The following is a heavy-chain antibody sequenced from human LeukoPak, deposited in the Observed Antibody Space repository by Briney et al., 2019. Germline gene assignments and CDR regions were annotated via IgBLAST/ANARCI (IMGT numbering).Heavy chain of an antibody. D-gene: IGHD3-22*01. J-gene: IGHJ4*02. CDR1: GGSISSSSYY. Sequence: SETLSLTCTVSGGSISSSSYYWGWIRQPPGKGLEWIGSIYYSGSTYYNPSLKGRVTISVDTSKNQFSLKLSSVTAADTAVYYCARHIDYYDSSGYYPYYFDYWGQGTLVTVSS. CDR3: ARHIDYYDSSGYYPYYFDY. V-gene: IGHV4-39*01. CDR2: IYYSGST.